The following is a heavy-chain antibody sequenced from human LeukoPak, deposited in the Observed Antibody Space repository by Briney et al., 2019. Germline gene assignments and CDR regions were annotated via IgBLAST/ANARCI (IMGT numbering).Heavy chain of an antibody. CDR3: AREPRPVGATSFGYYFDY. CDR2: INPSGGTT. D-gene: IGHD1-26*01. Sequence: ASVKVSCKASGYTFTSYYIHWVRQAPGQGLEWMGLINPSGGTTVYAQNFQGRVIMTRDTSTNTVHMDLSSLRSEDAAVYYCAREPRPVGATSFGYYFDYWGQGTLVTVSS. V-gene: IGHV1-46*01. J-gene: IGHJ4*02. CDR1: GYTFTSYY.